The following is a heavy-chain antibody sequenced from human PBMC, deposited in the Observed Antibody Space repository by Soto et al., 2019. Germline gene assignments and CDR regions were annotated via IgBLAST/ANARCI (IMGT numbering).Heavy chain of an antibody. D-gene: IGHD1-26*01. V-gene: IGHV3-33*01. J-gene: IGHJ6*03. Sequence: QVQLVESGGGVVQPGRSLRLSCAASGFTFSSYGMHWVRQAPGKGLEWVAVIWYDGSNKYYADSVKGRFTISRDNSKNTLYLQTNSLRAEDTAVYYCARGELHYYLDVWGKGTTVTVSS. CDR3: ARGELHYYLDV. CDR1: GFTFSSYG. CDR2: IWYDGSNK.